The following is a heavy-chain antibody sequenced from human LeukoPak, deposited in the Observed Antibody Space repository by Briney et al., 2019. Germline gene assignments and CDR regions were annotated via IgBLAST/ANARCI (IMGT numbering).Heavy chain of an antibody. V-gene: IGHV4-59*01. CDR3: ARDLWDGDKHYYYYYGMDV. D-gene: IGHD4-17*01. CDR2: IYYSGST. J-gene: IGHJ6*02. Sequence: PSETLSLTCTVSGGSISSYYWSWIRQPPGKGLEWIGYIYYSGSTNYNPSLKSRVTISVDTSKNQFSLKLSSVTAADTAVYYCARDLWDGDKHYYYYYGMDVWGQGTTVTVPS. CDR1: GGSISSYY.